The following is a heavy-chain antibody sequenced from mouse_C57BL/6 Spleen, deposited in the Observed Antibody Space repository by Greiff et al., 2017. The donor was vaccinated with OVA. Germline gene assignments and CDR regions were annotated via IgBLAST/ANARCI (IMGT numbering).Heavy chain of an antibody. D-gene: IGHD2-3*01. J-gene: IGHJ3*01. V-gene: IGHV1-78*01. CDR3: AREEVYDGYSAWFAY. CDR1: GYTFTDHT. CDR2: IYPRDGST. Sequence: QVQLQQSDAELVKPGASVKISCKVSGYTFTDHTIHWMKQRPEQGLEWIGYIYPRDGSTKYNEKFKGKATLTADKSSSTAYMQLNSLTSEDSAVYFCAREEVYDGYSAWFAYWGQGTLVTVSA.